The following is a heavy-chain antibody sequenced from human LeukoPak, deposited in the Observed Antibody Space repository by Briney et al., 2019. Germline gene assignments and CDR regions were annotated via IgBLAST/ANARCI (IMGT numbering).Heavy chain of an antibody. Sequence: SETLSLTCTVSGGSISSHYWTWIRQSPVKGLEWIGDISNSGSTSYNPSLKSRVTISIDTSKNQFSLKLSSVAAADTAVYYCGRDALVGYFSYYYMDVWGKGTTVTVSS. CDR3: GRDALVGYFSYYYMDV. CDR1: GGSISSHY. V-gene: IGHV4-59*11. J-gene: IGHJ6*03. D-gene: IGHD2-15*01. CDR2: ISNSGST.